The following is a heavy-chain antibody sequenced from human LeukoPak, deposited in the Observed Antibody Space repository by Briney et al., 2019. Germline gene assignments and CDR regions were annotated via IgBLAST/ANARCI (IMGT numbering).Heavy chain of an antibody. Sequence: GGSLRLSCAASGFTFSSYGMHWVRQAPGKGLEWVSVIYSGGSTYYADSVKGRFTISRDNSKNTLYLQMNSLRAEDTAVYYCARGTGPGRRNYFDYWGQGTLVTVSS. J-gene: IGHJ4*02. V-gene: IGHV3-66*01. D-gene: IGHD3/OR15-3a*01. CDR1: GFTFSSYG. CDR2: IYSGGST. CDR3: ARGTGPGRRNYFDY.